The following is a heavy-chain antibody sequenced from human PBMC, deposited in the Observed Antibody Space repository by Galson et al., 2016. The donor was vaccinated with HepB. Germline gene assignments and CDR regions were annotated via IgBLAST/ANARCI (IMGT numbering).Heavy chain of an antibody. CDR3: ARDQKVIGGWFDP. Sequence: ETLSLTCAVSGDSISSTYWRSWVRQPPGKGLEWIGEITPSGGTNYNPSLRSRVTISEDRSKNQFSLKLSSVTAADTAVYYCARDQKVIGGWFDPWGQGTLVTVSS. V-gene: IGHV4-4*02. J-gene: IGHJ5*02. D-gene: IGHD2-21*01. CDR1: GDSISSTYW. CDR2: ITPSGGT.